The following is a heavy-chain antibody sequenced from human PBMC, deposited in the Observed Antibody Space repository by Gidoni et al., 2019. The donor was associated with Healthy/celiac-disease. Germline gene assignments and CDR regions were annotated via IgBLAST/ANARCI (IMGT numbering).Heavy chain of an antibody. CDR2: ISSSSSTI. J-gene: IGHJ5*02. V-gene: IGHV3-48*02. D-gene: IGHD6-19*01. Sequence: EVQLVESGGGLVQPGGSLRLSCAASGFTFSSYSMNWVRQAPGKGLEWVSYISSSSSTIYYADSVKGRFTISRDNAKNSLYLQMNSLRDEDTAVYYCASSERGAAGTIWFDPWGQGTLVTVSS. CDR3: ASSERGAAGTIWFDP. CDR1: GFTFSSYS.